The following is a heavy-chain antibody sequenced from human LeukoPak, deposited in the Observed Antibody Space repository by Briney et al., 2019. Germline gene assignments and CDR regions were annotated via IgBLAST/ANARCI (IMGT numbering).Heavy chain of an antibody. CDR1: GFTFSSYG. CDR3: AKDVGKWESLHFFDY. J-gene: IGHJ4*02. CDR2: ISYDGSNK. D-gene: IGHD1-26*01. Sequence: GGYLRLSCAASGFTFSSYGMHWVRQAPGKGLEWVAVISYDGSNKYYADSVKGRFTISRDNSKNTLYLQMNSLRGDDTAVYYCAKDVGKWESLHFFDYWGQGTLVTVSS. V-gene: IGHV3-30*18.